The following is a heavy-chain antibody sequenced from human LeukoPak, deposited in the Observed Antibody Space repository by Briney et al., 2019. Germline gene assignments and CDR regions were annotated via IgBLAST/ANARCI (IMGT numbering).Heavy chain of an antibody. CDR3: ARGGIRTNYYGMDV. Sequence: GGSLRLSCAASEFTFYSYSMNWVRQAPGRGLECVSYIGSGSSTRSYADSVKGRFTISRDNAKNSLYLQMNSLRDEDTAVYYCARGGIRTNYYGMDVWGQGTTVTVSS. D-gene: IGHD1/OR15-1a*01. CDR2: IGSGSSTR. CDR1: EFTFYSYS. J-gene: IGHJ6*02. V-gene: IGHV3-48*02.